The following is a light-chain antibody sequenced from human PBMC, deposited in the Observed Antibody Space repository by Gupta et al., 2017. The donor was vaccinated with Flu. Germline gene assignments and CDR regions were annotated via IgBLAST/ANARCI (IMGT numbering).Light chain of an antibody. CDR3: QQYGSSPVT. CDR2: GAS. J-gene: IGKJ1*01. CDR1: QSVSSSY. V-gene: IGKV3-20*01. Sequence: IVLTQSPGTLSLSPGERATLSCSASQSVSSSYLAWYQQKPGQAPRLLIYGASSRATGIPDRFSGSGSGTDFTLTISRLEPEDFAVYYCQQYGSSPVTFGQGTKVEIK.